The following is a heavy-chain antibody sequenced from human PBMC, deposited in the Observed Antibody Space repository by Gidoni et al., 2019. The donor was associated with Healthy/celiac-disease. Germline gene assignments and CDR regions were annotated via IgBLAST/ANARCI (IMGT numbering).Heavy chain of an antibody. V-gene: IGHV3-15*01. CDR1: GFPFSNAW. CDR3: TTERFIQLLVVYAIRGSFFDY. CDR2: LKSKTDVVTT. J-gene: IGHJ4*02. D-gene: IGHD2-8*02. Sequence: EVQLVESGGGLVKPGGSLRLSCASSGFPFSNAWLNCVRQATGKGLEWVGRLKSKTDVVTTDYAAPVKGRFTISRDDSKNTLYLQMNSLKTEDTAVYYCTTERFIQLLVVYAIRGSFFDYWGQGTLVTVSS.